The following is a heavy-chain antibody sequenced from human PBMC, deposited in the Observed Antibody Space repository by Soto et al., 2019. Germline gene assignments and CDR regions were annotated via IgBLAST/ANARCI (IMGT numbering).Heavy chain of an antibody. V-gene: IGHV3-23*01. CDR3: AKDRGITMVRGARDAFDI. J-gene: IGHJ3*02. CDR2: ISGSGGST. Sequence: GGSLRLSCAASGFTFSSYAMSWVRQAPGKGLEWVSAISGSGGSTYYADSVKGRFTISRDNSKNTLYLQMNSLRAEDTAVYYCAKDRGITMVRGARDAFDIWGQGTMVTVS. CDR1: GFTFSSYA. D-gene: IGHD3-10*01.